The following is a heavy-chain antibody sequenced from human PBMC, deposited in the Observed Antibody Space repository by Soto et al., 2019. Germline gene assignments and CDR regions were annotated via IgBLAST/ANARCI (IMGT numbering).Heavy chain of an antibody. CDR1: ADTFNNYG. Sequence: EQSGPEVKKPGSSVKVSCKASADTFNNYGFSCVRQATGQGLECVGGVVPLFGTANYAQKFQGRATISADESASTVYLELTNLQSDDTAIFYCASGVAVDRFEFWGLGTLVIVSS. V-gene: IGHV1-69*01. D-gene: IGHD2-15*01. J-gene: IGHJ4*01. CDR2: VVPLFGTA. CDR3: ASGVAVDRFEF.